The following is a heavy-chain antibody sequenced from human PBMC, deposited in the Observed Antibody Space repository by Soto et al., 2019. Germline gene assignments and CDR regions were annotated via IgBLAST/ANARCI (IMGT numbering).Heavy chain of an antibody. CDR2: ISAYNGNT. CDR1: GYTFTSYG. D-gene: IGHD3-10*01. CDR3: AGEFIRRGGSGSYYSTSFDY. V-gene: IGHV1-18*01. J-gene: IGHJ4*02. Sequence: QVQLVQSGAEVKKPGASVKVSCKASGYTFTSYGISWVRQAPGQGLEWMGWISAYNGNTNYAQKLQGRVTMTTDTSTSKAYMELRSLGSDDTAVYYCAGEFIRRGGSGSYYSTSFDYWGQGTLVTVSS.